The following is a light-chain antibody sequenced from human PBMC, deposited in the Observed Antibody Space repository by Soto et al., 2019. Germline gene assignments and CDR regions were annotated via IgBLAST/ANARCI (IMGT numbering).Light chain of an antibody. CDR3: QHYGNSPLT. V-gene: IGKV3-20*01. CDR2: GAS. CDR1: QSVSSSQ. J-gene: IGKJ5*01. Sequence: EIVLTQSPGTLSLSPGEVATLSFSAGQSVSSSQLAWYQQKPGQAPRLLVYGASSRATGIPERFSGSVSETDFTLSISRLEPEDFAVYYCQHYGNSPLTFGQGTRLEI.